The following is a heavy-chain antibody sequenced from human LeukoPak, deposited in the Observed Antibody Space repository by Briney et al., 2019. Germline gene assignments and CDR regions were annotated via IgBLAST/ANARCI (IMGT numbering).Heavy chain of an antibody. CDR2: IFYSGST. V-gene: IGHV4-61*01. J-gene: IGHJ4*02. CDR1: GGSISSSSYY. Sequence: SETLSLTCTVSGGSISSSSYYWSWIRQPPGKGLEWIGYIFYSGSTNYNPSLKSRVTISVDTSKNQFSLRLSSVTTADTAVYYCARGAAPDYWGQGTLVTVSS. D-gene: IGHD6-6*01. CDR3: ARGAAPDY.